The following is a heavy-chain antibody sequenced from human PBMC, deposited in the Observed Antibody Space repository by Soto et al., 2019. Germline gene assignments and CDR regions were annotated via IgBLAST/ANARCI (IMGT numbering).Heavy chain of an antibody. CDR3: ARDRGGYCSGGSCSAFDY. CDR1: GDSVSSNSAA. J-gene: IGHJ4*02. Sequence: SHTLSLTCAISGDSVSSNSAAWNWIRQSPSRGLEWLGRTYYRSKWYNDYAVSVKSRITINPDTSKNQFSLQLNSVTPEDTAVYYCARDRGGYCSGGSCSAFDYWGQGTLVTVS. D-gene: IGHD2-15*01. CDR2: TYYRSKWYN. V-gene: IGHV6-1*01.